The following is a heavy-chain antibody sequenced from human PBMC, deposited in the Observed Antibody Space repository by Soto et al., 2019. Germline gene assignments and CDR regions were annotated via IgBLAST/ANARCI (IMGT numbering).Heavy chain of an antibody. CDR1: GFTFSSYS. Sequence: EVQLVESGGGLVKPGGSLRLSCAASGFTFSSYSMNWVRQAPGKGLEWVSSISSSSSYIYYADSVKGRFTISRDNAKNSLYLQMNSLRAEDTAGYYCARIARNCSSTSCYVGGYYYYYMAVWGKGTTVTVSS. D-gene: IGHD2-2*01. V-gene: IGHV3-21*01. J-gene: IGHJ6*03. CDR2: ISSSSSYI. CDR3: ARIARNCSSTSCYVGGYYYYYMAV.